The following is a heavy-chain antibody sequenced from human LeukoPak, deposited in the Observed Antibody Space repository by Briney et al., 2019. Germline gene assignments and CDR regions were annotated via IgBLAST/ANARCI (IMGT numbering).Heavy chain of an antibody. Sequence: GGSLRLSCIGSGLSLSSYGMSWVRQAPGKGLEWVSSFSGSGGSTYYADSVKGRFTISRDSSENMLYLKMSSLRVEDTAVYFCAKQTAVEGGYYHYWGQGTLVTVSS. V-gene: IGHV3-23*01. CDR3: AKQTAVEGGYYHY. CDR1: GLSLSSYG. CDR2: FSGSGGST. D-gene: IGHD5-18*01. J-gene: IGHJ4*02.